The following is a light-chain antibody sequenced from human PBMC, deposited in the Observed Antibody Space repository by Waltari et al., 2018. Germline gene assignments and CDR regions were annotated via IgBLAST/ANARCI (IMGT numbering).Light chain of an antibody. V-gene: IGKV3-20*01. CDR2: GAS. J-gene: IGKJ1*01. CDR3: QQYVSLPAT. CDR1: QSVSKY. Sequence: EIVLTHSPVTLSLSPGDRAILSCRASQSVSKYLAWYQQKPGQAPRLLIFGASSRATGIPDRFSGSGSGTDLSLTISRVEPEDFAVYYCQQYVSLPATFGQGTKVEIE.